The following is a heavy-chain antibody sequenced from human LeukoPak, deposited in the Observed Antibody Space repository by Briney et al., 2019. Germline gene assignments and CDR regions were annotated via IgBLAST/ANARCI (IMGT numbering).Heavy chain of an antibody. Sequence: ASVKVSCKASGYTFTGCYMHWVRQAPGQGLEWMGWINPNSGGTNYAQKFQGRVTMTGDTSISTAYMELSRLRSDDAAVYYCARAHLVATIASNWFDPWGQGTLVTVSS. V-gene: IGHV1-2*02. D-gene: IGHD5-12*01. CDR2: INPNSGGT. CDR3: ARAHLVATIASNWFDP. CDR1: GYTFTGCY. J-gene: IGHJ5*02.